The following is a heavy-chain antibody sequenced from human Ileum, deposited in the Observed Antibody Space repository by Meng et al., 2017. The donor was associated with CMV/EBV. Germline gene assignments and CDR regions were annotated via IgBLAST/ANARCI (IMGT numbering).Heavy chain of an antibody. Sequence: SCFTFSRCALPWVRQSPGKGLEWVAVISYDGSNKYYADSVKGRFTISRDNSKNTLYLQMNSLRAEDTAVYYCAREGDIVVVPAYFDYWGQGTLVTVSS. CDR3: AREGDIVVVPAYFDY. V-gene: IGHV3-30*04. J-gene: IGHJ4*02. CDR1: CFTFSRCA. CDR2: ISYDGSNK. D-gene: IGHD2-2*01.